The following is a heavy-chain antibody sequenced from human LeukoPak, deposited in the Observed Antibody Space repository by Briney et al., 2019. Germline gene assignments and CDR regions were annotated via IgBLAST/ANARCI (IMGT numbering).Heavy chain of an antibody. J-gene: IGHJ4*02. V-gene: IGHV4-31*03. CDR2: IYKTGST. CDR1: GDSITSGGYY. CDR3: ARDVLR. Sequence: PSQTLSLTCTVSGDSITSGGYYWSWIRQRPGKGLEWIGYIYKTGSTYYNPSLKSRVIMSVDTSRNQFSLKVNSVTAADTAVYYCARDVLRWGQGTLVTVSS.